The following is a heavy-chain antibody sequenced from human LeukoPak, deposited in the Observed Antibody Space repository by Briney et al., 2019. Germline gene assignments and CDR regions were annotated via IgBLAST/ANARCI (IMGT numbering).Heavy chain of an antibody. CDR2: ISSSGSTI. V-gene: IGHV3-11*01. Sequence: KPGGSLRLSCAASGLTFSDYYMSWIRQAPGKGLECVSYISSSGSTIYYADSVKGRFTISRDNAKNSLYLQMNSLRAEDTALYYCAKDILRFRSSTAMGAFDIWGQGTMVTVSS. J-gene: IGHJ3*02. CDR1: GLTFSDYY. CDR3: AKDILRFRSSTAMGAFDI. D-gene: IGHD2-2*01.